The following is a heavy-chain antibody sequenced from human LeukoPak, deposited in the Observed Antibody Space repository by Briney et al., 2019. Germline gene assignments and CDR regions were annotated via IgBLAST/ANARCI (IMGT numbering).Heavy chain of an antibody. Sequence: GGSLRLSCAASGFTFSGYGMHWVRQAPGKGLEWVAVISYDGSNKYYADSVKGRFTISRDNSKNTLYLQMNSLTAEDTAVYYCARRGAVAATYYYDYWGQGTLVTVSS. CDR1: GFTFSGYG. D-gene: IGHD6-19*01. V-gene: IGHV3-30*03. J-gene: IGHJ4*02. CDR2: ISYDGSNK. CDR3: ARRGAVAATYYYDY.